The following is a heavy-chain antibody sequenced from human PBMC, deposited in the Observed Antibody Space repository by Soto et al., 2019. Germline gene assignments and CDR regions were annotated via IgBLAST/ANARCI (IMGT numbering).Heavy chain of an antibody. CDR3: AGLKDVHYYGMDV. D-gene: IGHD5-12*01. V-gene: IGHV1-69*12. CDR2: IIPIFGTA. Sequence: QVQLVQSGAEVKKPGSSVKVSCKASGGTFSSYAISWVRQAPGQGLEWMGGIIPIFGTANYAQKFQGRVRITADESTNTAYRELCSLRSEDTAVYYCAGLKDVHYYGMDVWGQGTTVTVSS. J-gene: IGHJ6*02. CDR1: GGTFSSYA.